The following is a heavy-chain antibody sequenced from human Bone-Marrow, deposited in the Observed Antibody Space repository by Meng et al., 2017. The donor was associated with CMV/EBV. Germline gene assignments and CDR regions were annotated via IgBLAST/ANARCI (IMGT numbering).Heavy chain of an antibody. CDR2: IYYSGST. CDR3: ARDWGSSWSYGMDV. D-gene: IGHD6-13*01. V-gene: IGHV4-61*01. CDR1: GGSVSSGSYY. Sequence: SETLSLTCTVSGGSVSSGSYYWSWIRQPPGKGLEWRGYIYYSGSTNYHPSLKSRVNISVDTSKNQFSLKLSSVTAADTAVYYCARDWGSSWSYGMDVWGQGTTVTVSS. J-gene: IGHJ6*02.